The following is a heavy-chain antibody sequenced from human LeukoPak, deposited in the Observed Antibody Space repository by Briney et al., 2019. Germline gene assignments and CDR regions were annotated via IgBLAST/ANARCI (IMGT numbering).Heavy chain of an antibody. Sequence: GASVKVSCKASGYTFTGYYMHWVRQAPGQGLEWMGWINPNSGGTNYAQKFQGRVTMTRDTSISTAYMELSRLRSDDTAVYYYARGSTPRGHYYYMDVWGKGTTVTVSS. CDR2: INPNSGGT. CDR1: GYTFTGYY. J-gene: IGHJ6*03. V-gene: IGHV1-2*02. CDR3: ARGSTPRGHYYYMDV.